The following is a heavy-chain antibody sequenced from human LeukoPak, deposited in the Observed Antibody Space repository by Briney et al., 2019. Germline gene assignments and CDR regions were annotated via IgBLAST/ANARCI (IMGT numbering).Heavy chain of an antibody. CDR2: INHSGST. CDR3: ASLRVPGYFDY. Sequence: SETLSLTCAVYGGSFSGYYWSWIRQPPGKGLEWIGEINHSGSTNYNPSLKSRVTISVDTSKNQFSLRLSSVTAADTAVFYCASLRVPGYFDYWGPGNLVTVSS. V-gene: IGHV4-34*01. J-gene: IGHJ4*03. CDR1: GGSFSGYY. D-gene: IGHD3-16*01.